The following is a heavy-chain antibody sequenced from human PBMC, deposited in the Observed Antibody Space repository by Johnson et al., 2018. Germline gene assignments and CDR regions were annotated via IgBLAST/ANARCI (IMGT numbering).Heavy chain of an antibody. V-gene: IGHV3-9*01. Sequence: VQLVECGGGLVQPGRSLRLSCAASGFTFDDYAMHWVRQAPGKGLEWVSGMSWNSGSIGYAESVKGRFTISRDNAKNSLYLQMNSLRAEDTAVYYCAKGGGFCSGGSCLGRYSSQHWGQGTLVTVSS. CDR2: MSWNSGSI. CDR1: GFTFDDYA. CDR3: AKGGGFCSGGSCLGRYSSQH. D-gene: IGHD2-15*01. J-gene: IGHJ1*01.